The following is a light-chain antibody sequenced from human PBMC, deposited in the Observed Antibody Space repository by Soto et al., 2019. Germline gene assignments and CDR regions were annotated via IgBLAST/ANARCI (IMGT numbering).Light chain of an antibody. Sequence: QLVLTQSPSASASLGASVKLTCTLSSGHSSYAIAWHQQQPEKGPRYLMKLNSDGSHSKGDGIPDRFSGSSSGTERYLTLSSLQSDDEADYYCQTRGSGILFGGGTKLTVL. CDR2: LNSDGSH. V-gene: IGLV4-69*01. J-gene: IGLJ2*01. CDR3: QTRGSGIL. CDR1: SGHSSYA.